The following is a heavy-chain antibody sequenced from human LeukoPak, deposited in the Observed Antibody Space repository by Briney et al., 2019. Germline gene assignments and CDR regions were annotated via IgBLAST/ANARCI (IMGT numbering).Heavy chain of an antibody. CDR1: GGSFSGYY. J-gene: IGHJ4*02. Sequence: SETLSLTCAVDGGSFSGYYWSWIRQPPGKGLEWIGEINHSGSTNYNPSLKSRVTISVDTSKNQFSLKLSSVTAADTAVYYCARGAADPIAAIVVVTAIPHDYWGQGTLVTVSS. CDR2: INHSGST. CDR3: ARGAADPIAAIVVVTAIPHDY. D-gene: IGHD2-21*02. V-gene: IGHV4-34*01.